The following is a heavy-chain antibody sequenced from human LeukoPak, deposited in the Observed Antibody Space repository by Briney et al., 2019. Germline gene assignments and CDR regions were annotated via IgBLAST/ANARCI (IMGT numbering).Heavy chain of an antibody. CDR1: GYTFTGYY. Sequence: AAVKVFCTALGYTFTGYYMHWLRPAAGQGPPTMGWINPNSGGTNYAQKFQGRVTMTRDTSISTAYMELSRLRSDDTAVYYCASGLYSSRGGYWGQGTLVTVSS. CDR3: ASGLYSSRGGY. J-gene: IGHJ4*02. CDR2: INPNSGGT. V-gene: IGHV1-2*02. D-gene: IGHD6-13*01.